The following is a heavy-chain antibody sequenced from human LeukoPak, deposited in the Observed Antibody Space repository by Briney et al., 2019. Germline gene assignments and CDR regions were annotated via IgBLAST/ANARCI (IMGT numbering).Heavy chain of an antibody. CDR2: IYYTGST. CDR3: ARNADGSGNLLPFYFDY. Sequence: SETLSLTCTVSGGSIYSGGYYWSWIRQHPGKGLEWIGYIYYTGSTYYNPSLKSRVAISVDTSKNQFSLILSSVTAADTAVYYRARNADGSGNLLPFYFDYWGPGTLVTVSS. V-gene: IGHV4-31*03. J-gene: IGHJ4*02. D-gene: IGHD3-10*01. CDR1: GGSIYSGGYY.